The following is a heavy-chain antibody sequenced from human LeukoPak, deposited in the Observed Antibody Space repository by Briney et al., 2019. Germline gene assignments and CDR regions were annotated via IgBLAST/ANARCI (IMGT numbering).Heavy chain of an antibody. CDR3: ARAHYYGSGSYYIPN. CDR1: GGTFSSYA. CDR2: IIPIFGAA. J-gene: IGHJ4*02. V-gene: IGHV1-69*05. Sequence: SVKVSCKASGGTFSSYAISWVRQAPGQGLEWMGRIIPIFGAANYAQKFQGRVTITTDESTSTAYMELSSLRSEDTAVYYCARAHYYGSGSYYIPNWGQGTLVTVSS. D-gene: IGHD3-10*01.